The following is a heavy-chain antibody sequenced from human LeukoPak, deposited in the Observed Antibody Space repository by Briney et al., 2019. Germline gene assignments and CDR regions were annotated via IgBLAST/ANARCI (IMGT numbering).Heavy chain of an antibody. CDR1: GYSFTSYW. CDR2: IYPGDSDT. Sequence: GEPLKISCKASGYSFTSYWIAWVRQMPGKGLEWMGIIYPGDSDTRYSPSFQGQVTISVDKSISTAYLQWSSLKASDTAIYLCARQSKQQLEDWFDPWGQGTLVTVSS. V-gene: IGHV5-51*01. J-gene: IGHJ5*02. CDR3: ARQSKQQLEDWFDP. D-gene: IGHD6-13*01.